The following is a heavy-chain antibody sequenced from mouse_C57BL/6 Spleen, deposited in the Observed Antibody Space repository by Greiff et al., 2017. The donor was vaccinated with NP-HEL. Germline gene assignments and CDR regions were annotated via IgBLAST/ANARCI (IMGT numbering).Heavy chain of an antibody. J-gene: IGHJ2*01. V-gene: IGHV1-61*01. D-gene: IGHD3-2*01. CDR1: GYTFTSYW. CDR3: AHIDSPFDY. CDR2: IYPSDSET. Sequence: QVQLQQPGAELVRPGSSVKLSCKASGYTFTSYWMDWVKQRPGQGLEWIGNIYPSDSETHYNQKFKDKATLTVDKSSSTAYMQLSSLTSEDSAVYYCAHIDSPFDYWGQGTTLTVSS.